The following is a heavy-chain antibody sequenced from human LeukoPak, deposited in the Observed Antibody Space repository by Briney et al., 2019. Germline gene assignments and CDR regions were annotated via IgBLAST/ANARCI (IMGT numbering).Heavy chain of an antibody. CDR1: GFTFNNYA. Sequence: PGRSLRLSCAASGFTFNNYAMHWVRQAPGKGLEWVTVISSDGNNKYYADSVKGRFTISRDNSKNTLYLQMNSLRAEDTAVYYCAREGIAAAGEHWGQGTLVTVSS. J-gene: IGHJ1*01. V-gene: IGHV3-30-3*01. CDR2: ISSDGNNK. CDR3: AREGIAAAGEH. D-gene: IGHD6-13*01.